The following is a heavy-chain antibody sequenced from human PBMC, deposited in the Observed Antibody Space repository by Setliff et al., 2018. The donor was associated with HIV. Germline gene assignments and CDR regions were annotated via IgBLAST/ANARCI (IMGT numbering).Heavy chain of an antibody. CDR2: TSHSGKT. J-gene: IGHJ4*02. V-gene: IGHV4-34*01. Sequence: LSLTCAVYGGPLSGHYWSWIRQPPGQGLGWIGETSHSGKTNYNPSLKSRVTISVDTSKNQFSLKLTYVTAADTAVSYCVTSSSWSSRLNFWGPGMLVTGSS. CDR3: VTSSSWSSRLNF. D-gene: IGHD2-2*01. CDR1: GGPLSGHY.